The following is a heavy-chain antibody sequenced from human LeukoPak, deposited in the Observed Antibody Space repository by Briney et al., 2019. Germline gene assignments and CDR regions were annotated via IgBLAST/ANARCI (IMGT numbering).Heavy chain of an antibody. CDR2: ISSSSSYI. Sequence: GGSLRLSCAASGFTFSSYSMNWVRQVPGKGLEWVSSISSSSSYIYYADSVKGRFTISRDNAKNSLYLQMNSLRAEDTAAYYCARLRVGYSSSWYDLDYWGQGTLVTVSS. CDR1: GFTFSSYS. D-gene: IGHD6-13*01. V-gene: IGHV3-21*01. CDR3: ARLRVGYSSSWYDLDY. J-gene: IGHJ4*02.